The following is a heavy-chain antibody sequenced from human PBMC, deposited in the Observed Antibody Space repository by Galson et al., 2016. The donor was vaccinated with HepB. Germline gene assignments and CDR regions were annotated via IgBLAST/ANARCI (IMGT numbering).Heavy chain of an antibody. Sequence: SLRLSCAASGFTFSTYDFHWVRQVTGKGLEWVSSIGTLEDTFYSDSVKGRFTISRGNAKSSLYLQMNSLRDEDTAVYYCVRDGTQCSGALCFFDAFDMWGQGTMVTVSS. J-gene: IGHJ3*02. CDR2: IGTLEDT. D-gene: IGHD2-15*01. V-gene: IGHV3-13*01. CDR1: GFTFSTYD. CDR3: VRDGTQCSGALCFFDAFDM.